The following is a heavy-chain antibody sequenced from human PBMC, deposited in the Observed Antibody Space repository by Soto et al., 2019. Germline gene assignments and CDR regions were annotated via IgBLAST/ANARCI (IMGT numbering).Heavy chain of an antibody. V-gene: IGHV1-2*02. CDR2: INPNSGDT. D-gene: IGHD2-15*01. CDR3: AREASAVVSLDY. CDR1: GYIFTAYS. J-gene: IGHJ4*02. Sequence: ASVKVSCKASGYIFTAYSMHWVRQAPGLGLEWLGWINPNSGDTIYAQKFQDRVTMTCDTSVSTAYLELSSLSSDDTALYYCAREASAVVSLDYWGQGTLVTAPQ.